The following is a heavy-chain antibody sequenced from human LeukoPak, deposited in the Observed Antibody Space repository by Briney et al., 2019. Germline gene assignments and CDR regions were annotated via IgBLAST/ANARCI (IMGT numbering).Heavy chain of an antibody. Sequence: GSLRLSCAASGFTFRTYGMNWVRQAPGKGLEWVSYISSSSSAKYYGDSVKGRFTISRDNAKDSLYLQMNSLRDEDTAIYYCARELVQCSGGSCYGSWFDTWGQGILVTVSS. CDR2: ISSSSSAK. J-gene: IGHJ5*02. CDR3: ARELVQCSGGSCYGSWFDT. V-gene: IGHV3-48*02. D-gene: IGHD2-15*01. CDR1: GFTFRTYG.